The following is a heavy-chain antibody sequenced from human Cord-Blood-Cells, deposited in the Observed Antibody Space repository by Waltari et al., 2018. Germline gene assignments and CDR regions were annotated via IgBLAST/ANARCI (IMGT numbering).Heavy chain of an antibody. V-gene: IGHV3-73*02. J-gene: IGHJ4*02. Sequence: EVQLVESGGGLVQPGGSLKLSCAASGFTFSGSAMHWVRQASGKGLEWVGRSRSKANSYATAYAATVKGRFTISKDDSKNTAYLQMNILKTEDTAVYYCTRHGDSGYDSYWGQGTLVTVSS. D-gene: IGHD5-12*01. CDR1: GFTFSGSA. CDR2: SRSKANSYAT. CDR3: TRHGDSGYDSY.